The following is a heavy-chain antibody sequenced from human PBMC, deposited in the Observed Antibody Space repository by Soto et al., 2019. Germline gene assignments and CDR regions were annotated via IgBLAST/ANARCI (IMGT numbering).Heavy chain of an antibody. CDR3: ARDDRYCSGGSCYDY. Sequence: SVNVSCKASGGTFSSYAISWVRQAPGQGLEWMGGIIPIFGTANHAQKFQGRVTITADESTSTAYMELSSLRSEDTAVYYCARDDRYCSGGSCYDYWGQGTLVTVSS. CDR2: IIPIFGTA. V-gene: IGHV1-69*13. CDR1: GGTFSSYA. D-gene: IGHD2-15*01. J-gene: IGHJ4*02.